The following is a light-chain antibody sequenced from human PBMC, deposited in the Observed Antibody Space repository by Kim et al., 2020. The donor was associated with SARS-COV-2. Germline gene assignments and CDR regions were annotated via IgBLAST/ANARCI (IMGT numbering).Light chain of an antibody. CDR2: EDD. J-gene: IGLJ2*01. Sequence: GEPVPIYCARSSGSIEDNYVQWYQQRPGGVPTTVIYEDDQRPSGVSDRFSGSIDNSSNSASLTISGLRTEDEADYYCQSYNRDNVIFGGGTQLTVL. CDR1: SGSIEDNY. CDR3: QSYNRDNVI. V-gene: IGLV6-57*03.